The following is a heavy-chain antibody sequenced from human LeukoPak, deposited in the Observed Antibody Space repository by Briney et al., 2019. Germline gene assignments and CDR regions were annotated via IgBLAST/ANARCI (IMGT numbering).Heavy chain of an antibody. CDR3: AKAQSAVQLVPVDYFDY. Sequence: GGSLRLSCAASGFTFSSYGMHWVRQAPGKGLEWVALIRYDGSNKYYADSVKGRFTISRDNSKNTLYLQMNSLRAEDTAVYYCAKAQSAVQLVPVDYFDYWGQGTLVTVSS. V-gene: IGHV3-30*02. J-gene: IGHJ4*02. CDR1: GFTFSSYG. CDR2: IRYDGSNK. D-gene: IGHD5-18*01.